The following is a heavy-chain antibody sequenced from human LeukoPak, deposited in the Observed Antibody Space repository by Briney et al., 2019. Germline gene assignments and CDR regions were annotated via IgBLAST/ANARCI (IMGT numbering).Heavy chain of an antibody. Sequence: GGSLRLSCAASGFTFSSYAMSWVRQAPGKGLEWVSRISVNGGSTDYADSVWGRFTISRDNSKNMVHLQMNSLRAEDTAVYYCAKAQTTTTVTTVFYYGMDVWGQGTTVIVSS. CDR1: GFTFSSYA. V-gene: IGHV3-23*01. J-gene: IGHJ6*02. CDR2: ISVNGGST. CDR3: AKAQTTTTVTTVFYYGMDV. D-gene: IGHD4-17*01.